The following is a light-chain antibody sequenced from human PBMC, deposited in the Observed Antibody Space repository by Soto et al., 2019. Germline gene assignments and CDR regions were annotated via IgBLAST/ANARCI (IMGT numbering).Light chain of an antibody. V-gene: IGKV3-15*01. J-gene: IGKJ4*01. Sequence: EIVMTQSPATLSVSPGERATLSCRASQTVNNNLAWYQQKPGQAPRLLIYGASARATGIPARFRGSGSGTEFTLTISSLQSEEFAVYYCQQYNNWPLTFGGGTKVEIK. CDR1: QTVNNN. CDR2: GAS. CDR3: QQYNNWPLT.